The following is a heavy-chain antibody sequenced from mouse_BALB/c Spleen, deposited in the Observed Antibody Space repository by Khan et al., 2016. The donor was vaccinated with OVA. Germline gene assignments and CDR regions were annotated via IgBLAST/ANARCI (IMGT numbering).Heavy chain of an antibody. CDR1: GYTFTSYW. V-gene: IGHV1-7*01. Sequence: VQLKESGAELAKPGASVKMSWKASGYTFTSYWMHWIKQRPGQGLEWIGYINPTSGYTDYNQKFKDKATLTADKSSSIAYMQLSSLTSDDSAVYYSARDRIDYWGQGTALTVSS. CDR3: ARDRIDY. J-gene: IGHJ2*01. D-gene: IGHD2-14*01. CDR2: INPTSGYT.